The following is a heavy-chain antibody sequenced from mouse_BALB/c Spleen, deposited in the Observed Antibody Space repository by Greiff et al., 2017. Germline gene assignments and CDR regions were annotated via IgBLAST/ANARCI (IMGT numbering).Heavy chain of an antibody. D-gene: IGHD4-1*01. J-gene: IGHJ2*01. Sequence: QVQLKESGPGLVAPSQSLSITCTVSGFSLTSYGVHWVRQPPGKGLEWLGVIWAGGSTNYNSALMSRLSISTDNSKSHVFLQMNSLQTDDTAMYYCARANWYYFDYWGQGTTLTVSS. V-gene: IGHV2-9*02. CDR1: GFSLTSYG. CDR2: IWAGGST. CDR3: ARANWYYFDY.